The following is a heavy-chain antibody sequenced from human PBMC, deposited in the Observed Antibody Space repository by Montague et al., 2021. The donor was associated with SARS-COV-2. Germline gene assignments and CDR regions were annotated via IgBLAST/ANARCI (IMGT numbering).Heavy chain of an antibody. V-gene: IGHV4-39*01. CDR1: GGSITVSRYD. J-gene: IGHJ3*02. D-gene: IGHD1-1*01. CDR2: VHYTGTT. CDR3: ARHRANAGSLDI. Sequence: SETLSLTCTVSGGSITVSRYDWGWIRQPPGKGLEWIGSVHYTGTTSYNASLKSRLTISVDTSESQFSLKMTSVTASDTAVYYCARHRANAGSLDIWGQGTMVTVSS.